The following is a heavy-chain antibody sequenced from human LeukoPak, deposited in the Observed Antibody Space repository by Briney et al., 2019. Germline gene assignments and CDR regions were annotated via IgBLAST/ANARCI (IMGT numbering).Heavy chain of an antibody. J-gene: IGHJ5*02. V-gene: IGHV4-59*01. Sequence: SETLSLICNVPGDSINNYYWSWVRQPPGKGLEWIGYIYYSGSTNYNPTLKSRVTISKDPSKKQVALKLTSVTAADTAAYYCARGSNGLDPWGQGTLVTVSS. CDR3: ARGSNGLDP. CDR1: GDSINNYY. D-gene: IGHD6-6*01. CDR2: IYYSGST.